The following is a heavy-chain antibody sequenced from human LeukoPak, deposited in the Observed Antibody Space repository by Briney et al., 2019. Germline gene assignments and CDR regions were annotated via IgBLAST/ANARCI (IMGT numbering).Heavy chain of an antibody. CDR3: ARGYCSGGSCYSVENRFDP. CDR2: INPNSGGT. D-gene: IGHD2-15*01. V-gene: IGHV1-2*06. Sequence: GASVKVSCKAAGYTFTGYYMFWVRQAPGQGLEWMGRINPNSGGTNYAQKFQGRVTMTSDTSISTAYMELSRLRSDDTAVYYCARGYCSGGSCYSVENRFDPWGQGTLVTVSS. J-gene: IGHJ5*02. CDR1: GYTFTGYY.